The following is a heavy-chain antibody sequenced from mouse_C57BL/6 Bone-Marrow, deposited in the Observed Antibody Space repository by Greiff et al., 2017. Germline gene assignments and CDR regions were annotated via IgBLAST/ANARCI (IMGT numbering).Heavy chain of an antibody. CDR1: GYTFTDYN. CDR2: INPNNGGT. CDR3: ARKDRGRFYWYFDV. D-gene: IGHD1-1*01. V-gene: IGHV1-18*01. J-gene: IGHJ1*03. Sequence: EVQLQQSGPELVKPGASVKIPCKASGYTFTDYNMDWVKHSHGKSLEWIGDINPNNGGTIYNQKFKGKATLTVDKSSSTAYMELRSLTSEDTAVYYCARKDRGRFYWYFDVWGTGTTVTVSS.